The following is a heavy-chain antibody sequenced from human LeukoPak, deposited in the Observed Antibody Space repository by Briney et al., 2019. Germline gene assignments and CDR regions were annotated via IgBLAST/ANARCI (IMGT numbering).Heavy chain of an antibody. CDR2: INPNSGGT. CDR1: GGTFSSYA. J-gene: IGHJ5*01. D-gene: IGHD3-10*01. V-gene: IGHV1-2*02. Sequence: ASVKVSCKASGGTFSSYAISWVRQAPGQGLEWMGWINPNSGGTNYAQKFKGRVTMTRDTSISTAYMELSRLRSDDTAVYHCATSYYYGSGSYYNPPDSWGQGTLVTVSS. CDR3: ATSYYYGSGSYYNPPDS.